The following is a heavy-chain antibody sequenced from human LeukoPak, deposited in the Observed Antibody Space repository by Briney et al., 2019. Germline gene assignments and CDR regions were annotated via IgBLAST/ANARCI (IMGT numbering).Heavy chain of an antibody. CDR1: GFTFSRSG. V-gene: IGHV3-7*01. CDR2: IKQEGSEK. J-gene: IGHJ4*02. D-gene: IGHD3-3*01. CDR3: ARDHLTTIFGVLIFNVIDF. Sequence: GGSLRLSCAASGFTFSRSGVRWVRPPPGEGLEWVVNIKQEGSEKYYVDSVKGRFTISRDNARNSVYLQMNSLRAEDTAVYYCARDHLTTIFGVLIFNVIDFWGQGTLVAVSS.